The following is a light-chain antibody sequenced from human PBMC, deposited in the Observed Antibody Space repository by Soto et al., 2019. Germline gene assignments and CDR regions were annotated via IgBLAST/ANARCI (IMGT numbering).Light chain of an antibody. CDR3: CSYAGSSTVGV. CDR2: EGS. V-gene: IGLV2-23*01. J-gene: IGLJ2*01. Sequence: QSVLTQPASVSGSPGQSITISCTGTSSDVGSYNLVSWYQQHPGKAPKLMIYEGSKRPSGVSNRFSGSKSGNTASLTISGLQAEDEADYYCCSYAGSSTVGVFGGGTQLTVL. CDR1: SSDVGSYNL.